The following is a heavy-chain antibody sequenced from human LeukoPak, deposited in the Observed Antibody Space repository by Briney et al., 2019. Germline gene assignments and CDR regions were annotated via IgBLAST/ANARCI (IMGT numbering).Heavy chain of an antibody. D-gene: IGHD5-18*01. CDR1: GFTFSSYA. CDR2: ISYDGSNK. V-gene: IGHV3-30-3*01. CDR3: ARGFPGGYSYGYFLPVFDY. Sequence: PGGSLRLSCAASGFTFSSYAMHWVRQAPGKGLEWVAVISYDGSNKYYADSVKGRFTISRDNSKNTLYLQMNSLRAGDTAVYYCARGFPGGYSYGYFLPVFDYWGQGTLVTVSS. J-gene: IGHJ4*02.